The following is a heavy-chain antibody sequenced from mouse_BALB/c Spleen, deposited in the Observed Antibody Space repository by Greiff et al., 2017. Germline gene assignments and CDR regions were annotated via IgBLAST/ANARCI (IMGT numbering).Heavy chain of an antibody. CDR1: GFTFSDYY. J-gene: IGHJ4*01. D-gene: IGHD6-5*01. Sequence: EVHLVESGGGLVKPGGSLKLSCAASGFTFSDYYMYWVRQTPEKRLEWVATISDGGSYTYYPDSVKGRFTISRDNAKNNLYLQMSSLKSEDTAMYYCARAAATLYYYAMDYWGQGTSVTVSS. V-gene: IGHV5-4*02. CDR3: ARAAATLYYYAMDY. CDR2: ISDGGSYT.